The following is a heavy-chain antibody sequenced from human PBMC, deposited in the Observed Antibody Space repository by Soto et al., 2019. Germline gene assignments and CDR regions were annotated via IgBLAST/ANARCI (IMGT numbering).Heavy chain of an antibody. CDR2: IYYSGST. D-gene: IGHD3-22*01. CDR3: ATITKNYYDSSGYYLRGADAFDI. CDR1: GGSISSSSYY. Sequence: QLQLQESGPGLVKPSETLSLTCTVSGGSISSSSYYWGWIRQPPGKGLEWIGSIYYSGSTYYNPSLKSRVTISVDTSKNQFSLKLSSVTAADTAVYYCATITKNYYDSSGYYLRGADAFDIWGQGTMVTVSS. J-gene: IGHJ3*02. V-gene: IGHV4-39*01.